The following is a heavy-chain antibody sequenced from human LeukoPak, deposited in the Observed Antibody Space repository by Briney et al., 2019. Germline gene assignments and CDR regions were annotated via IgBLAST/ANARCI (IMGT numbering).Heavy chain of an antibody. Sequence: SETLTLTCTASGGSISRYYWSWIRQPPGKGLEWIGYIYYSGSTNYNPSLKSRVTISVDTSKNQFSLKLSSVTAADTAVYYCAREVPYCSSTSCLSDGMDVWGQGTTVTVSS. CDR1: GGSISRYY. CDR2: IYYSGST. J-gene: IGHJ6*02. V-gene: IGHV4-59*01. D-gene: IGHD2-2*01. CDR3: AREVPYCSSTSCLSDGMDV.